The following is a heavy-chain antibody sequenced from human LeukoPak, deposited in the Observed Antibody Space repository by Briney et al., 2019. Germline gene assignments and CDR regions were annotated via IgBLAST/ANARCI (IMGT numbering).Heavy chain of an antibody. V-gene: IGHV3-30*02. Sequence: PGGSLRLSCAASGFTFSGSGMHWVRQAPGKGLEWVTFIRYDGSNKYYTDSVKGRFTISRDNSKNTLYLQMDSLRAEDTGVYYCARDYDFWSGYYSPTRGYFGYWGQGTLVTVSS. CDR2: IRYDGSNK. CDR1: GFTFSGSG. CDR3: ARDYDFWSGYYSPTRGYFGY. D-gene: IGHD3-3*01. J-gene: IGHJ4*02.